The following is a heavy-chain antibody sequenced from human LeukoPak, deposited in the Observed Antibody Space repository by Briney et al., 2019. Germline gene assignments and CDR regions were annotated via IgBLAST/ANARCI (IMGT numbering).Heavy chain of an antibody. V-gene: IGHV3-66*01. CDR1: GLTVSSNY. D-gene: IGHD3-10*01. J-gene: IGHJ5*02. CDR2: IYSGGST. Sequence: GGSLRLSCAASGLTVSSNYMNWVRQAPGKGLEWVSVIYSGGSTYYADSVKGRFTISRDNSKNTLYLQMNSLRAEDTAVYYCARGAYGSGSYGDNWFDPWGQGTPVTVST. CDR3: ARGAYGSGSYGDNWFDP.